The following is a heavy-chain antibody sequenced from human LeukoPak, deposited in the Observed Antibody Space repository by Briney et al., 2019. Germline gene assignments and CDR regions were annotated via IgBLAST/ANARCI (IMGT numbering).Heavy chain of an antibody. CDR1: GFTFSSYG. V-gene: IGHV3-30*18. D-gene: IGHD3-9*01. CDR2: ISYDGSKK. CDR3: AKDQRYFDWSNFDY. J-gene: IGHJ4*02. Sequence: GGSLRLSCAASGFTFSSYGMHWVPQAPGKGREWVAVISYDGSKKYYADSVKGRSTISRDNSKNTLDLQMNSLRAEDTAVYYCAKDQRYFDWSNFDYWGQGTLVTVSS.